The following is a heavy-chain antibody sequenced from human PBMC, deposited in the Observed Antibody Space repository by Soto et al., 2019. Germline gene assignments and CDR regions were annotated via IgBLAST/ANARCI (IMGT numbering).Heavy chain of an antibody. J-gene: IGHJ4*02. D-gene: IGHD2-21*01. CDR1: GFSLSSYT. CDR2: IYRDGSQQ. Sequence: QMQLVESGGGVVQPGRSLSLSCAASGFSLSSYTMHWVRQAPGKGLEWVGVIYRDGSQQYYADSVKGRFTISRDNSKNTLDVQMNSLRPEDTAVYYCARVIGGDYLDYWGQGTLVTVSS. V-gene: IGHV3-30-3*01. CDR3: ARVIGGDYLDY.